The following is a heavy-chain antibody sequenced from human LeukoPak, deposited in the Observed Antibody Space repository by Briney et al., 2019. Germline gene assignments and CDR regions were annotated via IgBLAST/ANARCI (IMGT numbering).Heavy chain of an antibody. J-gene: IGHJ6*02. D-gene: IGHD2-2*01. Sequence: PSETLSLTCAVYGGSFSGYYWSWIRQPPGKGLEWIGEINHSGSTNYNPSLKSRVTISVDTSKNQFSLKLSSVTAADTAVYYCARENRCSSTSCYDYYYYGMDVWGQGTTVTVSS. CDR1: GGSFSGYY. CDR3: ARENRCSSTSCYDYYYYGMDV. V-gene: IGHV4-34*01. CDR2: INHSGST.